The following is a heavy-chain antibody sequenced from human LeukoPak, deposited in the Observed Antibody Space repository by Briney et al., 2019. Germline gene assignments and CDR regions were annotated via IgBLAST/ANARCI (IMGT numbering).Heavy chain of an antibody. D-gene: IGHD1-26*01. Sequence: GGSLRLSCAASGFTFSSYAMHWVRQAPCKGLEWVAVISYDGSNKYYADSVKGRFTVSRDNSKNSLYLQMSSLTAADTAVYYCAKDRSIGTYYTFDHWGQGTLVTVSS. CDR3: AKDRSIGTYYTFDH. V-gene: IGHV3-30*04. J-gene: IGHJ4*02. CDR2: ISYDGSNK. CDR1: GFTFSSYA.